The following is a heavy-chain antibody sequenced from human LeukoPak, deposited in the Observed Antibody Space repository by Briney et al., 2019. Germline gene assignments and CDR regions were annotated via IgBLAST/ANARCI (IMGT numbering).Heavy chain of an antibody. CDR3: ARGPDDYGDYLFDY. CDR2: ISPNSGGT. V-gene: IGHV1-2*02. CDR1: GYTFTSYG. Sequence: ASVKVSCKASGYTFTSYGITWVRQAPGQGLEWMGWISPNSGGTNYAQKFQGRVTMTRDTSISTAYMELSRLRSDDTAVYYCARGPDDYGDYLFDYWGQGTLVTVSS. J-gene: IGHJ4*02. D-gene: IGHD4-17*01.